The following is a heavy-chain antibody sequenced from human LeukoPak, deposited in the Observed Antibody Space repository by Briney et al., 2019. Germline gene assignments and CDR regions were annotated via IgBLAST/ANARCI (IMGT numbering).Heavy chain of an antibody. Sequence: SETLSLTCTVAGGSISSYYWSWIRQPPGKGLEWIGYIYYSGSTNYNPSLKSRVTISVDTSKNQFSLKLSSVTAADTAVYYCARGGYSYGYYMDVWGKGTTVTVSS. CDR3: ARGGYSYGYYMDV. CDR2: IYYSGST. V-gene: IGHV4-59*01. J-gene: IGHJ6*03. CDR1: GGSISSYY. D-gene: IGHD5-18*01.